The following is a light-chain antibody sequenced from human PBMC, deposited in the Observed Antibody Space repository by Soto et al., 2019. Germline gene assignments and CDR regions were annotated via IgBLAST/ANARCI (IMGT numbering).Light chain of an antibody. Sequence: EIVLTQSPGTLSLSPGERATLSCRASQSVNSDYLAWYQQKPGQGPRVLMYGASNRATGIPARFSGSGSGTDFTLTISRLEPDDFAVYYFQQYASSPRTLGQGTKVEIK. V-gene: IGKV3-20*01. CDR2: GAS. CDR1: QSVNSDY. CDR3: QQYASSPRT. J-gene: IGKJ1*01.